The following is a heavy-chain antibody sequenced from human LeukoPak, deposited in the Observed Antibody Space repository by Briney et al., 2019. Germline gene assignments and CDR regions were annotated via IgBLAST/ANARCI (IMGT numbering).Heavy chain of an antibody. Sequence: PGRSLRLSCAASGFTFSDYYMSWIRQAPGKGLAWVSYISSTSTTIYYADSVKGRFTISRDNAKNSVYLQMNSLGAEDTAVYYCVRQYCSDNYSPLLDYWGQGTLVTVSS. V-gene: IGHV3-11*01. CDR2: ISSTSTTI. J-gene: IGHJ4*02. CDR1: GFTFSDYY. D-gene: IGHD2-15*01. CDR3: VRQYCSDNYSPLLDY.